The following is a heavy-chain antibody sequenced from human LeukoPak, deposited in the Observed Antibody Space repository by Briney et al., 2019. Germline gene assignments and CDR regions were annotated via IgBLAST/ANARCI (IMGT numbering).Heavy chain of an antibody. CDR3: ARPRRNYYDSSGASLNWYFDL. CDR2: IYPADSTA. Sequence: GESLKISCKASGYSFTTYWIGWVRQMPGKGLEWMGIIYPADSTAHYSPSFQGQVTISADKSISTAYLQWSSLKASDTAMYYCARPRRNYYDSSGASLNWYFDLWGRGTLVTVSS. D-gene: IGHD3-22*01. J-gene: IGHJ2*01. CDR1: GYSFTTYW. V-gene: IGHV5-51*01.